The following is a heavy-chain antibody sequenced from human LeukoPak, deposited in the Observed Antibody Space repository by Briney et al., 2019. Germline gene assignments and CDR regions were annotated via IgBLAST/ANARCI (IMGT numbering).Heavy chain of an antibody. CDR1: GFTLRTYT. CDR2: IHTGSHYI. D-gene: IGHD2-21*01. V-gene: IGHV3-21*01. Sequence: GGSLRLSCAASGFTLRTYTMNCVRPAPGKGLEWVSSIHTGSHYIYYADSVKGRFTICRDNAKNSLFLQMSSLRAEDTAVYYCARGGVAANYYYYYDMDGWGQGTTVTVSS. CDR3: ARGGVAANYYYYYDMDG. J-gene: IGHJ6*02.